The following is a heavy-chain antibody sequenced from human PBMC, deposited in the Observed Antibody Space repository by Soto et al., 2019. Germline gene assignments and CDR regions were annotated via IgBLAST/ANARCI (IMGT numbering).Heavy chain of an antibody. V-gene: IGHV1-8*01. Sequence: APVKVSCKASGYTFTRYDINWVRQATGQGLEWMGWMNANNGNTSYAQKFQGRVTITRDTSASTAYMELSSLRSEDTAVYYCARDYYDSSGYRGAFDIWGQGTMVT. D-gene: IGHD3-22*01. CDR3: ARDYYDSSGYRGAFDI. CDR1: GYTFTRYD. CDR2: MNANNGNT. J-gene: IGHJ3*02.